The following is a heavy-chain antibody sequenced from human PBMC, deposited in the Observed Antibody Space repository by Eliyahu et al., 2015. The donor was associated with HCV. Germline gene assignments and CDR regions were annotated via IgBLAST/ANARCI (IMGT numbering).Heavy chain of an antibody. CDR2: TNPKRDKT. CDR3: ARGQYHDSSGYSYYSGMDV. Sequence: QVQLVQSGAEVKKPGASVKVSCKASGYSFNNYDIHWVRQATGQGLEWMGRTNPKRDKTDFAQKFQGRVTITRDTSVSTDYLELSGLTFEDTAVYYCARGQYHDSSGYSYYSGMDVWGQGTTVTVSS. D-gene: IGHD3-22*01. CDR1: GYSFNNYD. V-gene: IGHV1-8*01. J-gene: IGHJ6*02.